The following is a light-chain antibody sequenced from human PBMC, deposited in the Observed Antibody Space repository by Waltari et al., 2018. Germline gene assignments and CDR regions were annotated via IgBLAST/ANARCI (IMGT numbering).Light chain of an antibody. J-gene: IGKJ3*01. V-gene: IGKV1-8*01. CDR2: AAS. CDR1: QGISSY. Sequence: AIRMTQSPSSFSASTGDRVTITFRASQGISSYLAWYQQKPGKAPKLLFYAASTLQSGVPSRFSGSGSGTDFTLTISCLQSEDFATYYCQQYYSYPLTFGPGTKVDIK. CDR3: QQYYSYPLT.